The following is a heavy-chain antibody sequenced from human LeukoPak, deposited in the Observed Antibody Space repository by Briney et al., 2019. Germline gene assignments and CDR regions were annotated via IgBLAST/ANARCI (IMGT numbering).Heavy chain of an antibody. J-gene: IGHJ4*02. Sequence: GGSLRLSCAASGFTIGGFAMDWVRQAPGKGLEWVASISSDSSNIYHADSLKGRFTISRDNAKNSLYLQMNSLRAEDTAVYYCASKGYGPNYWGQGTLVTVSS. V-gene: IGHV3-21*01. CDR1: GFTIGGFA. D-gene: IGHD1-1*01. CDR2: ISSDSSNI. CDR3: ASKGYGPNY.